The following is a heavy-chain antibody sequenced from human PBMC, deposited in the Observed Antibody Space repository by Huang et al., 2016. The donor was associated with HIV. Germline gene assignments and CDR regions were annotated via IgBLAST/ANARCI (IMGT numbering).Heavy chain of an antibody. CDR1: GFNFLTYA. CDR2: INGDGLT. Sequence: QVQLVQSGAEVEKPGASVHLSCKASGFNFLTYALHWVRQAPGKRLEWMGWINGDGLTKYSQKVQGRFTMTRDRSASTVYVDFKSLTYEDTAVYYCARDKEAGTPFFDPWGQGTLVTVSS. J-gene: IGHJ5*02. CDR3: ARDKEAGTPFFDP. D-gene: IGHD6-19*01. V-gene: IGHV1-3*01.